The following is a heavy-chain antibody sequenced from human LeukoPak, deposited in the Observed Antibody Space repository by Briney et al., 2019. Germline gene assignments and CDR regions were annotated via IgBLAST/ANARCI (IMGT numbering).Heavy chain of an antibody. V-gene: IGHV4-59*01. CDR1: GGSISSYY. D-gene: IGHD6-25*01. CDR2: IYYSGST. J-gene: IGHJ5*02. Sequence: SETLSLTCTVSGGSISSYYWSWIRQPPGKGLEWIGYIYYSGSTNYNPSLKSRVTISVNTSKNQFSLKLSSVTAADTAVYYCARNIGAALNWFDPWGQGTLVTVSS. CDR3: ARNIGAALNWFDP.